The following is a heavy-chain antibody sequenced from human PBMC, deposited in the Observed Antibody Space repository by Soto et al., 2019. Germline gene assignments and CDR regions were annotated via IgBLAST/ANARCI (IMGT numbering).Heavy chain of an antibody. V-gene: IGHV5-10-1*01. J-gene: IGHJ6*02. CDR3: ARSRRGAYSSGWYSPSGYYNYGIDV. CDR1: GYSFTTYW. CDR2: IDPNDSYT. Sequence: GESLKISCKGSGYSFTTYWINWVRQMPGKGLEWVGRIDPNDSYTSYSPSFQGHVTISADKSIKTAYLQWTSLKASDTAMYYCARSRRGAYSSGWYSPSGYYNYGIDVWGQGTKVTVSS. D-gene: IGHD6-19*01.